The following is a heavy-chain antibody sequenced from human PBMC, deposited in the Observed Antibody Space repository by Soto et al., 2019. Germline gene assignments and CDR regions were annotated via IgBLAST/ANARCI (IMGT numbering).Heavy chain of an antibody. CDR3: AKAPTLIAAAAYFDY. J-gene: IGHJ4*02. Sequence: PGGSLRLSCAASGFTFSSYAMSWVRQAPGKGLEWVSAISGSGSSTYYADSVKGRFTISRDNSKNTLYLQMNSLRAEDTAVYYCAKAPTLIAAAAYFDYWGQGTLVTVSS. D-gene: IGHD6-13*01. V-gene: IGHV3-23*01. CDR1: GFTFSSYA. CDR2: ISGSGSST.